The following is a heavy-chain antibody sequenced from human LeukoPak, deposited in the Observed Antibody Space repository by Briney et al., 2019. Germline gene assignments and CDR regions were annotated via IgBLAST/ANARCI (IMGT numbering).Heavy chain of an antibody. D-gene: IGHD6-13*01. Sequence: GGSLRLSCAGSGFSVSNNFMTWVRQAPGKGLEWVSIIYSGGNTYYTDSVKGRFTISRDNSKNTLYLQMNSLRAEDTAVYYCARIKRENIAAAGTVDYWGQGTLVTVSS. V-gene: IGHV3-66*01. CDR3: ARIKRENIAAAGTVDY. CDR1: GFSVSNNF. CDR2: IYSGGNT. J-gene: IGHJ4*02.